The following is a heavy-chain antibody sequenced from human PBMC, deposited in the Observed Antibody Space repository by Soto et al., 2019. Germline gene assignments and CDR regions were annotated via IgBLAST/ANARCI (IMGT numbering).Heavy chain of an antibody. V-gene: IGHV4-39*01. CDR1: GGLVSTSEFY. CDR3: ARQGLFGTKNYPPSRF. J-gene: IGHJ4*02. D-gene: IGHD1-1*01. CDR2: MSAGGHT. Sequence: QLLLQESGPGLVKPSGTLSVTCSVSGGLVSTSEFYWGWIRQPPGKGLEWIGSMSAGGHTHYNPSLRSRVTISVDTSKNQVSLKLNSVTAADTAVYYCARQGLFGTKNYPPSRFWGQGTLVRVSS.